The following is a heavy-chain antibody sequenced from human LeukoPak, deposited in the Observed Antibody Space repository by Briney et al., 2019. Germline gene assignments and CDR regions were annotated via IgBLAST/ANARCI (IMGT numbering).Heavy chain of an antibody. CDR3: ARETSQKGAHYMDV. J-gene: IGHJ6*03. CDR1: GGSISSYY. CDR2: IYYSGSN. D-gene: IGHD3-16*01. V-gene: IGHV4-59*01. Sequence: PSETLSLTCTVSGGSISSYYSGWIRQPPGKGREWMGSIYYSGSNNYNPSLKSRVTISVDTSKNQFSLKLSSVTAADTAVYYCARETSQKGAHYMDVWGKGTTVTISS.